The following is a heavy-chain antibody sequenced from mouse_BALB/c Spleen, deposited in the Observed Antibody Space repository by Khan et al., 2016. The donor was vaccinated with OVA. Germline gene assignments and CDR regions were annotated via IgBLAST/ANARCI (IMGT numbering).Heavy chain of an antibody. CDR2: IDPANGNT. D-gene: IGHD1-2*01. J-gene: IGHJ4*01. Sequence: VQLKQSGTEFVKPGASVRLSCTASGFNIKNTYIHWVKQRPEQRLEWIGRIDPANGNTKYDPRFQGKASITSDTSSNSAYLQPSSLTSDDTAVYYCAHSLLLYAMDYWGQGTSVTVSS. V-gene: IGHV14-3*02. CDR1: GFNIKNTY. CDR3: AHSLLLYAMDY.